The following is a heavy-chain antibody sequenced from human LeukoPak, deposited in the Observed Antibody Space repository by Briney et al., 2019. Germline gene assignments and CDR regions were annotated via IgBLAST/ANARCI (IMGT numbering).Heavy chain of an antibody. CDR1: GFTFSRCS. Sequence: GGSLRLSCAASGFTFSRCSFNWVRQAPGKGLQWVSYISSSGSTIHYADSVKGRFTISRDNAKNSLYLQLNSLRDEDTAVYYCARASVFGYYGSGSYFDYWGQGTLVTVSS. CDR2: ISSSGSTI. D-gene: IGHD3-10*01. J-gene: IGHJ4*02. CDR3: ARASVFGYYGSGSYFDY. V-gene: IGHV3-48*02.